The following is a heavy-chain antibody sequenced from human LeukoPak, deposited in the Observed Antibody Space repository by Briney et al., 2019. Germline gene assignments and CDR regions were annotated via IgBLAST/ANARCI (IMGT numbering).Heavy chain of an antibody. CDR3: ARDRYDILTGYQEYNWFDP. V-gene: IGHV3-23*01. CDR1: GFTFSSCA. CDR2: ISGSGGST. J-gene: IGHJ5*02. D-gene: IGHD3-9*01. Sequence: GGSLRLSCAASGFTFSSCAMSWVRQAPGKGLEWVSAISGSGGSTYYADSVKGRFTISGDNSKNTLYLQMNSLRAEDTAVYYCARDRYDILTGYQEYNWFDPWGQGTLVTVSS.